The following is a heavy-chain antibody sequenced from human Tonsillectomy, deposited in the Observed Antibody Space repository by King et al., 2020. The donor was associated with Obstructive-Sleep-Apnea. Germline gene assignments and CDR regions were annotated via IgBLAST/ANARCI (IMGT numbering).Heavy chain of an antibody. D-gene: IGHD6-19*01. V-gene: IGHV1-24*01. CDR2: FDPEDGET. CDR3: VGSATIAVSGASFDY. J-gene: IGHJ4*02. CDR1: GYTLTEIS. Sequence: QLVQSGAEVKKPGASVKVSCKVSGYTLTEISMHWVRQAPGKGLEWMGGFDPEDGETIYAQEFHGRVSMTEDTSTDTAYMELSSLRSEDTALYYCVGSATIAVSGASFDYWGQGTLVTVSS.